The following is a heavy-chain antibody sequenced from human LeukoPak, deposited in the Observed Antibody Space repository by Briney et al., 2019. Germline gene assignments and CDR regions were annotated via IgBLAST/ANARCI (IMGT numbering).Heavy chain of an antibody. CDR3: ARAKRDYDILTGYLYYYGMDV. D-gene: IGHD3-9*01. CDR2: IYYSGST. Sequence: SETLSLTCTVSGDSISTYYWSWIRQPPGKGLEWIGYIYYSGSTNYNPSLKSRVTISVDTSKNQFSLKLSSVTAADTAVYYCARAKRDYDILTGYLYYYGMDVWGQGTTVTVSS. J-gene: IGHJ6*02. V-gene: IGHV4-59*01. CDR1: GDSISTYY.